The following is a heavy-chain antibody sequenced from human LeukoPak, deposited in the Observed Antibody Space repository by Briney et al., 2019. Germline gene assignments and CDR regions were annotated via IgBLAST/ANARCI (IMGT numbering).Heavy chain of an antibody. Sequence: GGSLRLSCAASGFAFSHYWMTWVRQAPGKGLEWVANIKHDGSETYYVDSVKGRFIISRDNAKNSLFLQMNGLRAEDTAVYYCARDYYANIAQSHTFPYWGQGTLLTVSS. V-gene: IGHV3-7*03. D-gene: IGHD3-16*01. CDR3: ARDYYANIAQSHTFPY. CDR2: IKHDGSET. CDR1: GFAFSHYW. J-gene: IGHJ4*02.